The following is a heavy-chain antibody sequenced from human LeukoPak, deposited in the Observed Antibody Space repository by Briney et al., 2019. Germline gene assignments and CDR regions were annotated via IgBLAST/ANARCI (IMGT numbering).Heavy chain of an antibody. D-gene: IGHD4-17*01. V-gene: IGHV5-51*01. CDR3: ARYYGDRFYFDY. J-gene: IGHJ4*02. CDR1: GYSFTTYW. CDR2: IYPGDSDT. Sequence: GESLEISCKGSGYSFTTYWIAWVRPMPGKGLEWMGIIYPGDSDTRFSPSFQGQVTISADKSISTAYLQWSSLKASDTAMFYCARYYGDRFYFDYWGQGTLVTVSS.